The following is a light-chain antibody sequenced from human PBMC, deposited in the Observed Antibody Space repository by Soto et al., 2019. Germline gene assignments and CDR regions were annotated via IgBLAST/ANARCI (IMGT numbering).Light chain of an antibody. J-gene: IGKJ3*01. CDR1: QSVSSDY. V-gene: IGKV3-20*01. CDR3: QHYDNTPPSVT. Sequence: EIVLTQPPDTLSLSPGERATLSCRASQSVSSDYLVWYQQKPGQAPRLLIYGASRRATGIPDRFSGGGSGTDFILNISRLEPEDFAVYYCQHYDNTPPSVTFGPGTKVDIK. CDR2: GAS.